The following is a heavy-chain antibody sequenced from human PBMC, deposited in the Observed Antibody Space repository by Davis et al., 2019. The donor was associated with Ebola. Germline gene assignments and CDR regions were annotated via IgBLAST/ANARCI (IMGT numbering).Heavy chain of an antibody. CDR3: AREAALTLGAFDY. D-gene: IGHD7-27*01. V-gene: IGHV1-3*01. J-gene: IGHJ4*02. Sequence: KFQGRVTITRDTSASTAYMELSSLRSEDTAVHYCAREAALTLGAFDYWGQGTLVTVSS.